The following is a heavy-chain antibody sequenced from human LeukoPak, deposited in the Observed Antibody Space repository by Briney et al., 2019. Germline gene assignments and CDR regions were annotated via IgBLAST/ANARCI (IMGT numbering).Heavy chain of an antibody. CDR2: INPNSGGT. Sequence: ASVTVSCKASGYTFTGYYMHWVRQAPGQGLEWMGWINPNSGGTNYAQKFQGRVTMTRDTSISTAYMELSRLRSDDTAVYYCARVDIVVVVAATPYFDYWGQGTLVTVSS. CDR3: ARVDIVVVVAATPYFDY. J-gene: IGHJ4*02. CDR1: GYTFTGYY. V-gene: IGHV1-2*02. D-gene: IGHD2-15*01.